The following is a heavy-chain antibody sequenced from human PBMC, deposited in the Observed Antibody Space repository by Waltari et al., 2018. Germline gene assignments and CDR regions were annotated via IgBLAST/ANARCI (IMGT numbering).Heavy chain of an antibody. Sequence: EVQLVESGGGLVQPGGSLRLSCVASGFTFSTFSMNWVSQAPGKGLEWVSYISSNGDTIYYVDAVKGRFTSSRYNAKDSLYLQMDSLRAEDTAVYFCARLYMGVPPIDYLGQGTLVTVSS. CDR3: ARLYMGVPPIDY. V-gene: IGHV3-48*01. CDR2: ISSNGDTI. D-gene: IGHD1-26*01. CDR1: GFTFSTFS. J-gene: IGHJ4*02.